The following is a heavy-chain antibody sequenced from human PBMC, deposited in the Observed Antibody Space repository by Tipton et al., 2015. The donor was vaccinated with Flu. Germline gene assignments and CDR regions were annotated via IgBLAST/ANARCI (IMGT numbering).Heavy chain of an antibody. Sequence: TLSLTCAVYGGSFSGYYWSWIRQPPGKGLEWIGEINHSGSTNYNPSLKSRVTISVDTSKNQFSLKLSSVTAADTAVYYCARGGNWRGYYYYYMDVWGKGTTVTVSS. CDR3: ARGGNWRGYYYYYMDV. CDR2: INHSGST. V-gene: IGHV4-34*01. D-gene: IGHD1-1*01. CDR1: GGSFSGYY. J-gene: IGHJ6*03.